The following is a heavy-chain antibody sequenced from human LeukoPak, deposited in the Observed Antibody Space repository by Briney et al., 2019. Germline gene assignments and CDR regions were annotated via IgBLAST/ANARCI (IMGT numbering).Heavy chain of an antibody. Sequence: GGSLRLSCASSTFTVSSNYMSWVRQAPGKGLEWVSIIYSVGNTYYADSVKGRFTISRDNSKNTLYLQMNSLRVEDTAVYYCARVSNIAAEDGYGMDVWGQGTTVTVSS. D-gene: IGHD6-13*01. CDR1: TFTVSSNY. J-gene: IGHJ6*02. V-gene: IGHV3-66*01. CDR3: ARVSNIAAEDGYGMDV. CDR2: IYSVGNT.